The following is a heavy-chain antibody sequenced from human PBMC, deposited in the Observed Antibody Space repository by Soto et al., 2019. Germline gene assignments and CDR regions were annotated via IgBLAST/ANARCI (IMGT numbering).Heavy chain of an antibody. CDR1: GGTFSSYA. CDR2: IIPIFGTA. Sequence: QVQLVQSGAEVKKPGSSVKVSCKASGGTFSSYAISWVRQAPGQGLEWMGGIIPIFGTANYAQKFQGRVTITADESTRTADMELSSLRSEDTAVYYCARGEGGQSPGYNWFDPWGQGTLVTVSS. CDR3: ARGEGGQSPGYNWFDP. J-gene: IGHJ5*02. V-gene: IGHV1-69*01. D-gene: IGHD2-15*01.